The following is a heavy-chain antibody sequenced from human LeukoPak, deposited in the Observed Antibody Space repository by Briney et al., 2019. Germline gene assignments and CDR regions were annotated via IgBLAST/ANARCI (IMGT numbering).Heavy chain of an antibody. CDR2: IYPAVST. D-gene: IGHD3-22*01. CDR3: AGMRFYVSTGHTPGHYMDV. V-gene: IGHV4-4*07. J-gene: IGHJ6*03. Sequence: AETLSLTGTVSGSPIYSYYWSWIRQTPGKGLEWIGRIYPAVSTTYNPSLESGGTMSVGTSKNQFSLRLRPVTAADTAAYYCAGMRFYVSTGHTPGHYMDVWGKGTTVTVSS. CDR1: GSPIYSYY.